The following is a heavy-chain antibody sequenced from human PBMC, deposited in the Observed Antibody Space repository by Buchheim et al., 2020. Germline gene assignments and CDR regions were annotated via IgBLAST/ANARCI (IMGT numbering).Heavy chain of an antibody. D-gene: IGHD3-16*01. CDR2: INHSGST. J-gene: IGHJ6*02. V-gene: IGHV4-34*01. CDR3: ARVKIKRNNYYTYNLDV. CDR1: GGSFSGYY. Sequence: QVQLQQWGAGLLKPSETLSLTCAVYGGSFSGYYWSWIRQSPGKGLEWIGEINHSGSTNINPSLKSRVTISVDTSKNQFSLNLTSVTAADTAVYYCARVKIKRNNYYTYNLDVWGQGTT.